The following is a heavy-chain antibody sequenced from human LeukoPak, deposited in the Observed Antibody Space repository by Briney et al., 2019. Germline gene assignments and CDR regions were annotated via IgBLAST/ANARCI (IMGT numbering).Heavy chain of an antibody. CDR1: GGSFSGYY. V-gene: IGHV4-34*01. J-gene: IGHJ6*04. CDR2: INHSGST. Sequence: SETLSLTCAVYGGSFSGYYWSWIRQPPGKGLEWIGEINHSGSTNYNPSLKSRVTISVDTSKNQFSLKLSSVTAADTAVYYCARGHEITIFYGSHFNGGMDVWGKGTTVTVSS. D-gene: IGHD3-9*01. CDR3: ARGHEITIFYGSHFNGGMDV.